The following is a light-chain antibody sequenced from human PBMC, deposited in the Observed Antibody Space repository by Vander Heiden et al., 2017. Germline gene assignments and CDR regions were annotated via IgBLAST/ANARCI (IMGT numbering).Light chain of an antibody. V-gene: IGKV1-5*03. CDR1: HSISSW. CDR2: KAS. CDR3: QQDNSYSWT. J-gene: IGKJ1*01. Sequence: DIRMTQSPSTLSASVGDRVTITCRASHSISSWLAWYQQKPGKAPKLLIYKASNLESGVPLRVSGIGSGTEFTLTISSLQPDDFATYYCQQDNSYSWTFGQGTKVEIK.